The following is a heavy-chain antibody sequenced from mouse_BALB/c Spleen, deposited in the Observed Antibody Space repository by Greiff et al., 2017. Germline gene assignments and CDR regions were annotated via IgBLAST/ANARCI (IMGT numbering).Heavy chain of an antibody. V-gene: IGHV5-12-2*01. CDR3: ARHHYGNYYYAMDY. J-gene: IGHJ4*01. Sequence: DVKLVESGGGLVKPGGSLKLSCAASGFTFSSYAMSWVRQSPEKRLEWVAEISSGGSTYYPDTVKGRFTISRDNAKNTLYLQMSSLKSEDTAMYYCARHHYGNYYYAMDYWGQGTSVTVSS. CDR2: ISSGGST. D-gene: IGHD2-1*01. CDR1: GFTFSSYA.